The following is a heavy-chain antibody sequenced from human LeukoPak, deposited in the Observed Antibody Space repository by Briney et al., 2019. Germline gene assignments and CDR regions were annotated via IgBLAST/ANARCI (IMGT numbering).Heavy chain of an antibody. CDR2: IDNSGNT. CDR1: GDSISGFY. J-gene: IGHJ4*02. Sequence: PSETLSLTCTVSGDSISGFYWNWIRQPPGRGLEWIGYIDNSGNTKYNPSLKSRLTISGDKSNNQFSLKLSSVTAADTAVYYCAGNSASSYGNQPSWGQGTLVTVSS. D-gene: IGHD3-10*01. CDR3: AGNSASSYGNQPS. V-gene: IGHV4-59*08.